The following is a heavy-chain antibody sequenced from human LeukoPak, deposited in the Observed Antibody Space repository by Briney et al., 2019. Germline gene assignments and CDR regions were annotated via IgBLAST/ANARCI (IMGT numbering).Heavy chain of an antibody. J-gene: IGHJ4*02. CDR3: ARSMVRGVLGIYYFDY. D-gene: IGHD3-10*01. V-gene: IGHV4-59*01. CDR1: GGSISSYY. Sequence: SETLSLTCTVSGGSISSYYWSWIRQPPGKGLEWIGYIYYSGNTNYNPSLKGRVTISVDTSKNQFSLKLSSVTAADTAVYYCARSMVRGVLGIYYFDYWGQGTLVTVSS. CDR2: IYYSGNT.